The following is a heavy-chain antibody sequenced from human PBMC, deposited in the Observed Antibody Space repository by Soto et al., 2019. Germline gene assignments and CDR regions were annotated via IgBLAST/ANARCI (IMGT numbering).Heavy chain of an antibody. CDR1: GFTFSSYG. CDR2: ISDDVRNK. CDR3: AKPNYYDSSGYFTGGAFDI. V-gene: IGHV3-30*18. Sequence: QVQLVESGGGVVQPGRSLRLSCAASGFTFSSYGMHWVRQAPGKGLEWVAVISDDVRNKYYADSVKGRFTISRDNSKNTVYLQMNSLRPEDTAIYYCAKPNYYDSSGYFTGGAFDIWGQGTRVTVSS. D-gene: IGHD3-22*01. J-gene: IGHJ3*02.